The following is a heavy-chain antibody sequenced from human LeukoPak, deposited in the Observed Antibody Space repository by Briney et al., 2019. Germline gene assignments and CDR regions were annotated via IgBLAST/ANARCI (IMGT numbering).Heavy chain of an antibody. V-gene: IGHV4-34*01. CDR3: ATRPRRYGSGSPGRYYYYYMDV. CDR1: GGAFSGYY. Sequence: PSETLSLTCAVYGGAFSGYYWTWNRQPPGKGLEWSGEINHSGSTNYNPSLKSRVTISVDTSKNQCSLKLGSVTAADTAVYYCATRPRRYGSGSPGRYYYYYMDVWGKGTTVTISS. D-gene: IGHD3-10*01. CDR2: INHSGST. J-gene: IGHJ6*03.